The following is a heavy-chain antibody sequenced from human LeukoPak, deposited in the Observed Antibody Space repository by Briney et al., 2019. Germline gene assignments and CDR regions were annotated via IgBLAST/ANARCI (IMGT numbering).Heavy chain of an antibody. CDR2: INAGNGNT. CDR3: ASHPTSGRWEQWLGLDY. Sequence: ASVKVSCEASGYTFTSYAMHWVRQAPGQRLEWMGWINAGNGNTKYSQKFQGRVTITRDTSASTAYMELSSLRSEDTAVYYCASHPTSGRWEQWLGLDYWGQGTLVTVSS. D-gene: IGHD6-19*01. CDR1: GYTFTSYA. J-gene: IGHJ4*02. V-gene: IGHV1-3*01.